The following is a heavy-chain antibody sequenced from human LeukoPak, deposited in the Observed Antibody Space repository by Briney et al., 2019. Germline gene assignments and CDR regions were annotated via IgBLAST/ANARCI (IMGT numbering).Heavy chain of an antibody. J-gene: IGHJ4*02. D-gene: IGHD2-2*02. CDR2: ISSSSSYI. V-gene: IGHV3-21*01. CDR3: ARDLIGGNRYCSSTSCYKD. Sequence: GGSLRLSCAASGFTFSGYSMNWVRQAPGKGLEWVSAISSSSSYIYYADSVKGRFTISRDNAKDSLYLQMNSLRAEDTAVYYCARDLIGGNRYCSSTSCYKDWGQGTLVTVSS. CDR1: GFTFSGYS.